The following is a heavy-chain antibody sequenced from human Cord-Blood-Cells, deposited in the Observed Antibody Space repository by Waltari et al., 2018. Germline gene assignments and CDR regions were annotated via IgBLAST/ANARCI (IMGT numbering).Heavy chain of an antibody. D-gene: IGHD6-6*01. V-gene: IGHV1-69*09. CDR1: GGTFSSYA. CDR3: ARIAARLGNDY. Sequence: QVQLVQSGAEVKKPGSSVKVSCKASGGTFSSYAISWVRQAPGQGLEWMGRTIPILGIANYAQKFQGRVTITADKSTSTAYMELSSLRSEDTAVYYCARIAARLGNDYWGQGTLVTVSS. J-gene: IGHJ4*02. CDR2: TIPILGIA.